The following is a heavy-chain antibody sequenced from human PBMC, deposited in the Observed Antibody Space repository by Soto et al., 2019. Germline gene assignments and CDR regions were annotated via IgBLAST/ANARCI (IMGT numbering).Heavy chain of an antibody. CDR2: ISGSGTNT. CDR3: AEEHGGGTRMITGYFDY. Sequence: EVQLLESGGGLVQPGGSLRLSCAASGITFRDYALSWVRQAPGKGLEWVSGISGSGTNTHYADSVKGRFTISRDNSKNTLSLQRNSLRADDTAVYYCAEEHGGGTRMITGYFDYWGRGTLVTVSS. CDR1: GITFRDYA. V-gene: IGHV3-23*01. J-gene: IGHJ4*02. D-gene: IGHD3-16*01.